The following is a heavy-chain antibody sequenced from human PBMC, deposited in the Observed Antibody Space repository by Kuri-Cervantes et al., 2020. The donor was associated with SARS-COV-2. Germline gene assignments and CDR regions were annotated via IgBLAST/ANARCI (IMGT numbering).Heavy chain of an antibody. CDR3: ARGAYNWNDEGEAPGY. V-gene: IGHV1-8*02. J-gene: IGHJ4*02. CDR1: GYTFTSYD. Sequence: ASVKVSCKASGYTFTSYDINWVRQATGQGLEWMGWMNPNSGNTGYAQKLQGRVTITTDTSTSTAYMELRSLRSDDTAVYYCARGAYNWNDEGEAPGYWGQGTLVTVSS. D-gene: IGHD1-1*01. CDR2: MNPNSGNT.